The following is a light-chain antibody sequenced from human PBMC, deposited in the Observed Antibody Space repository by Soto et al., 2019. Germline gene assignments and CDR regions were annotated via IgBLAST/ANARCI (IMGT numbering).Light chain of an antibody. V-gene: IGKV1-12*01. Sequence: IQMTQSPSSVSASVLDIITITCRASQGIYKWLAWYQQKPGKAPKLLISAASTLQTGVPARFSGSGSGTDFTLTISSLQPEDFATYYCQQANSFPLTFGGGTKVDIK. CDR1: QGIYKW. J-gene: IGKJ4*01. CDR2: AAS. CDR3: QQANSFPLT.